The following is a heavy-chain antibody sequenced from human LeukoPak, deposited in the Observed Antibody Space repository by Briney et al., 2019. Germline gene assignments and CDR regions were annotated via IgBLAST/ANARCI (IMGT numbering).Heavy chain of an antibody. CDR3: TTAPRGYCSGGSCSYAFDI. V-gene: IGHV3-15*01. CDR1: TFTFSNAW. CDR2: IKSKSDGGTT. J-gene: IGHJ3*02. D-gene: IGHD2-15*01. Sequence: PGGSLRLSCAASTFTFSNAWMSWVRQAPGKGLEWAGRIKSKSDGGTTDYAAPVKGRFTISRDDSKNTLYLQMNSLKTEDTAVYYCTTAPRGYCSGGSCSYAFDIWGQGTMVTVSS.